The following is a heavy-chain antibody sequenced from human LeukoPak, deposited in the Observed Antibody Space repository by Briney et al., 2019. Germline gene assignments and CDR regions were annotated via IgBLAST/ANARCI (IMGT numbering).Heavy chain of an antibody. J-gene: IGHJ6*02. CDR3: ARPALPGYYFYGMDI. Sequence: GGSLRLSGAAPGFTFSTYSMNWVRQAPGKGLEWVSSISSSGSYIYYADSVKGRFTISRDNAKNSLYLQMSSLRAQGTAIYDCARPALPGYYFYGMDIWGQGTTVTVSS. CDR1: GFTFSTYS. V-gene: IGHV3-21*01. CDR2: ISSSGSYI. D-gene: IGHD2-2*01.